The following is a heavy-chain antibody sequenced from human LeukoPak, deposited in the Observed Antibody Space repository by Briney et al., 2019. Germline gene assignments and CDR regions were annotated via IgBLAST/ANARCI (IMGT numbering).Heavy chain of an antibody. CDR1: GGSISSSNW. CDR3: ARERGIVVVTAILD. Sequence: EASETLSLTCAVSGGSISSSNWWSWVRQPPGKGLEWIGEIYHSGSTNYNPSLKSRVTISVDKSKNQFSLKLSSVTAADTAVYYCARERGIVVVTAILDWGQGTLVTVSS. CDR2: IYHSGST. J-gene: IGHJ4*02. D-gene: IGHD2-21*02. V-gene: IGHV4-4*02.